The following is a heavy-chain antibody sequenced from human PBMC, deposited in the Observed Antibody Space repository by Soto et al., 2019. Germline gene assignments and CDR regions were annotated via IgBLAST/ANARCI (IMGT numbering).Heavy chain of an antibody. CDR2: IWYDGSNK. CDR1: GFTFSSYG. D-gene: IGHD3-3*01. J-gene: IGHJ6*03. CDR3: AREDYDFWSGTYYYYYYMDV. Sequence: QVQLVDSGGGVVQPGRSLRLSCAASGFTFSSYGMHWVRQAPGKGLEWVAVIWYDGSNKYYADSVKGRFTISRDNSKNTLYLQMNSLRAEDTAVYYCAREDYDFWSGTYYYYYYMDVWGKGTTVTVSS. V-gene: IGHV3-33*01.